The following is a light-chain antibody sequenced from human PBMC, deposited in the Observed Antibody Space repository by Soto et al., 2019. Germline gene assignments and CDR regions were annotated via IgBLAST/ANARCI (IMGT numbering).Light chain of an antibody. J-gene: IGKJ4*01. CDR2: GAS. V-gene: IGKV3-20*01. Sequence: EIVLTKSPGTLSLSAGEIATLSCRASQAVVNNFLAWFPQKPRQAPRLLIHGASSRAAGIPDRLSGSGSGTHFTLTISGLEPEDVAVYYCQQSSFSPFTFGGGT. CDR3: QQSSFSPFT. CDR1: QAVVNNF.